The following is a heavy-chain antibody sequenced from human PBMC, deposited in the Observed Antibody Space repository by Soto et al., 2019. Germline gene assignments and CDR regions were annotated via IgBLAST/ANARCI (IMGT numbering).Heavy chain of an antibody. V-gene: IGHV1-18*01. Sequence: QVQLVQSGAEVKKPGASVKVSCKASGYTFTIYGISWVRQAPGQGLEWMGWISAYNGNTNYAQKLQGRVTMTTDTSTSTAYMELRSLRADDTAVYYCARDTPYYYGSGSYTLGMDVWGQGTTVTVSS. CDR2: ISAYNGNT. CDR3: ARDTPYYYGSGSYTLGMDV. D-gene: IGHD3-10*01. J-gene: IGHJ6*02. CDR1: GYTFTIYG.